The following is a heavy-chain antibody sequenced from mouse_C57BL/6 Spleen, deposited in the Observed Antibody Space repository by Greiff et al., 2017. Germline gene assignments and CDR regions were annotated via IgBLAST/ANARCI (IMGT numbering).Heavy chain of an antibody. CDR3: AREGDYYGSRESLDY. Sequence: QVQLQQPGAELVKPGASVKLSCKASGYTFTSYWMHWVKQRPGRGLEWIGRIDPNSGGTKYNEKFKSKATLTVDKPSSTAYMQLSSLTSEDSAVYYCAREGDYYGSRESLDYWGQGTTLTVSS. V-gene: IGHV1-72*01. J-gene: IGHJ2*01. CDR1: GYTFTSYW. CDR2: IDPNSGGT. D-gene: IGHD1-1*01.